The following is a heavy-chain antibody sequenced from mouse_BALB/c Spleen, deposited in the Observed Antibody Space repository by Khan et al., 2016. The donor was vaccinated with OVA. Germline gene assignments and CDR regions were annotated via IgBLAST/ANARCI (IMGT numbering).Heavy chain of an antibody. Sequence: EVQLQESGPGLVKPSQSLSLTCTVTGYSITSDYAWNWIRQFPGNKLEWMGYISYSGSSSYHPSLKSRISITRDTSKNQFFLQLNYVTTEDTATYYCARGRTYWGQGTSVTVSS. CDR1: GYSITSDYA. CDR2: ISYSGSS. J-gene: IGHJ4*01. CDR3: ARGRTY. V-gene: IGHV3-2*02.